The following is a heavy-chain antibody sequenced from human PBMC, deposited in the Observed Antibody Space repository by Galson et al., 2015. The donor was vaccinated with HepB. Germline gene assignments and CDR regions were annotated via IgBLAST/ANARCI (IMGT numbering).Heavy chain of an antibody. CDR2: ISAYNGNT. J-gene: IGHJ4*02. CDR1: GYSFPNYG. V-gene: IGHV1-18*01. CDR3: ARDTPYSDSSLSY. D-gene: IGHD4-17*01. Sequence: SVKVSCKASGYSFPNYGISWVRQAPGQGLEWMGWISAYNGNTNFAQKFQGRVTMTTDTSTSTVYMELRSLRSDDTAVYYCARDTPYSDSSLSYWGQGTLVTVSS.